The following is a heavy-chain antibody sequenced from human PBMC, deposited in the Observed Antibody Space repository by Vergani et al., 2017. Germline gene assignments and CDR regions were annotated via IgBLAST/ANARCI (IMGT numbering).Heavy chain of an antibody. V-gene: IGHV3-23*04. CDR3: ARGSNRYCSSTSCYQVNYYYGMDV. D-gene: IGHD2-2*01. J-gene: IGHJ6*02. Sequence: VQLVESGGGVVQPGRSLRLSCAASGFTFSSYAMSWVRQAPGKGLEWVSAISGSGGSTYYADSVKGRFTISRDNSKNTLYLQMNSLRAEDTAVYYCARGSNRYCSSTSCYQVNYYYGMDVWGQGP. CDR1: GFTFSSYA. CDR2: ISGSGGST.